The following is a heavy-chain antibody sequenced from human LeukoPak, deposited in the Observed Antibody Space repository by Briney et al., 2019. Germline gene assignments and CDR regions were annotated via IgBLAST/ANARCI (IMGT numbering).Heavy chain of an antibody. Sequence: SGGSLRLSCAASGFTFSSYAMHWVRQAPGKGLEWVAVISYDGSNKYYADSVKGRFTISRDNSKNTLYLQMNSLRAEDTAVYYCARDAEVLRFLAYYFDYWGQGTLVTVSS. V-gene: IGHV3-30*01. D-gene: IGHD3-3*01. CDR3: ARDAEVLRFLAYYFDY. J-gene: IGHJ4*02. CDR2: ISYDGSNK. CDR1: GFTFSSYA.